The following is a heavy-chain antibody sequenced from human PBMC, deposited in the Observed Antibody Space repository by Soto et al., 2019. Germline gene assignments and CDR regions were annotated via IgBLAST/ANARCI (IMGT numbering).Heavy chain of an antibody. CDR1: GFNFSSFW. Sequence: GWSLRLSCAASGFNFSSFWASWVRQAPGKGLEWVASINHDGSERYYVDSVKGRFTISRDNAKSSLSLLMISLRAEDTAVYYCARADYIWGSYRYPFDYWGQGTLVTVSS. CDR2: INHDGSER. J-gene: IGHJ4*02. V-gene: IGHV3-7*01. D-gene: IGHD3-16*02. CDR3: ARADYIWGSYRYPFDY.